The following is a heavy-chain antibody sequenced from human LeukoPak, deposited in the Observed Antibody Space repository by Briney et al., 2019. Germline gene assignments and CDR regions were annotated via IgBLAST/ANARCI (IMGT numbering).Heavy chain of an antibody. CDR3: ARHLWQQLVAAFDI. Sequence: SQSRSLASTVSAGSISSRGDCWGWIREPPGNGLEGSGSTYFDGSNSYSPSLKSRATISVETSKNHFSLKLSSVTAADTAVYYCARHLWQQLVAAFDIWGQGTLVTVSS. V-gene: IGHV4-39*01. J-gene: IGHJ3*02. CDR1: AGSISSRGDC. CDR2: TYFDGSN. D-gene: IGHD6-13*01.